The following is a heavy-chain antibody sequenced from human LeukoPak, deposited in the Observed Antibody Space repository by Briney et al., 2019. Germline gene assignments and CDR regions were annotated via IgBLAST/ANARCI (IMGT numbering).Heavy chain of an antibody. CDR1: GFIFSSHC. CDR3: THYSSSSARGY. CDR2: INTDGSST. J-gene: IGHJ4*02. V-gene: IGHV3-74*01. Sequence: GGSLRLSCAASGFIFSSHCMHWVRQAPGKGLIWISRINTDGSSTTYADSVKGRFTVSRDNAKNTLYLQMNSLKTEDTAVYYCTHYSSSSARGYWGQGTLVTVSS. D-gene: IGHD6-6*01.